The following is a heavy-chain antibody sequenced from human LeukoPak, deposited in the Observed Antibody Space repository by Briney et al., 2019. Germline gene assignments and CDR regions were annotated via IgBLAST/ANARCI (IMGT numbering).Heavy chain of an antibody. J-gene: IGHJ4*02. CDR3: ARVGRNGGWHFDY. Sequence: NPSETLSLTCSVSGGSISSDSYHWGWIRQPPGKGLEWIGSIYYSGKTFYNPSLESRVTISMPTSKIQFSLNLSSVTAADTAVYYCARVGRNGGWHFDYWGQGTLVTVSS. D-gene: IGHD6-19*01. CDR1: GGSISSDSYH. V-gene: IGHV4-39*07. CDR2: IYYSGKT.